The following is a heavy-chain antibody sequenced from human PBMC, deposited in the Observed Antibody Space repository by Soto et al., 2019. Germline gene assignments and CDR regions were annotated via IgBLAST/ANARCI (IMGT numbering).Heavy chain of an antibody. CDR2: INPNSGGT. J-gene: IGHJ6*02. D-gene: IGHD4-17*01. V-gene: IGHV1-2*04. CDR1: GYTFTGYY. Sequence: ASVKVSCKASGYTFTGYYMHWVRQAPGQGLEWMGWINPNSGGTNYAQKFQGWVTMTRDTSISTAYMELSRLRSDDTAVYYCARGLPYCDYFYYCYGMDVWGQGTTVTVSS. CDR3: ARGLPYCDYFYYCYGMDV.